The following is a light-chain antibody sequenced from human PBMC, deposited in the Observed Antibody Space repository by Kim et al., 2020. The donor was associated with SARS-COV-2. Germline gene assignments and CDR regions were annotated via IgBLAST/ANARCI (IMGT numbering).Light chain of an antibody. J-gene: IGLJ3*02. V-gene: IGLV6-57*01. CDR1: SGSIVSDF. CDR2: EDH. Sequence: GKTVIISCARSSGSIVSDFVQWCQQRPGSSPTTVIYEDHKRPSGVPDRFSGSVDSSSNSASLTISGLRTEDEADYYCQSYDDNIWVFGGGTQLTVL. CDR3: QSYDDNIWV.